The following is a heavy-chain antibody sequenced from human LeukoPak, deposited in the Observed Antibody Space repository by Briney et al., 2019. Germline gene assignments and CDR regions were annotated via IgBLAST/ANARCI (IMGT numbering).Heavy chain of an antibody. CDR1: GGSISSSSYY. CDR3: ARLGVTFDY. D-gene: IGHD2-21*02. J-gene: IGHJ4*02. CDR2: IYYSGST. V-gene: IGHV4-39*01. Sequence: PSETLSLTCTVSGGSISSSSYYWGWIRQPPGKGLEWIGSIYYSGSTYYNPSLKGRVTISVDTSKNQFSLNLSSVTAADTAVYYCARLGVTFDYWGQGTLVTVSS.